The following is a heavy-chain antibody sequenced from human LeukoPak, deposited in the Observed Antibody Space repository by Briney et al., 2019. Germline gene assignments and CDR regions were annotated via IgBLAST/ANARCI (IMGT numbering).Heavy chain of an antibody. CDR1: GFTFSSYW. CDR3: VRYRRDGYNCYFDY. Sequence: GGSLRLSCAASGFTFSSYWMSWVRQAPGKGLEWVANIKQDGSEKYYVDSVKGRFTISRDNAKNSLYLQMNSLRAEDTAVYYCVRYRRDGYNCYFDYWGQGTLVTVSS. CDR2: IKQDGSEK. J-gene: IGHJ4*02. D-gene: IGHD5-24*01. V-gene: IGHV3-7*01.